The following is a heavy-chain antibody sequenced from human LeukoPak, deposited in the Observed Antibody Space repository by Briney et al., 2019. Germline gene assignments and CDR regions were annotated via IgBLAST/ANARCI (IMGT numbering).Heavy chain of an antibody. CDR2: ISGSGKFP. V-gene: IGHV3-23*01. Sequence: PGGSLRLSCAASGLTFSSYAMTWVRQAPGKGLEWVSVISGSGKFPSYADSVKGRLTISRDNAKNTLYLQMNSLEAEDTAMYYCAKIANFYDSSGFYGWGQGTLVTVSS. D-gene: IGHD3-22*01. CDR1: GLTFSSYA. CDR3: AKIANFYDSSGFYG. J-gene: IGHJ4*02.